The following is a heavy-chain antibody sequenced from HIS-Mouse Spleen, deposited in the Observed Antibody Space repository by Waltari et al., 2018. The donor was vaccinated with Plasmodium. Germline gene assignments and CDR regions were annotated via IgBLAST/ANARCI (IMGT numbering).Heavy chain of an antibody. CDR1: GGSFSGYS. CDR2: INHSGST. J-gene: IGHJ4*02. V-gene: IGHV4-34*01. Sequence: QVQLQQWGAGLLKPSETLSLTCAVYGGSFSGYSWSWIRQPPGKGLEWIGEINHSGSTNYNPSLKSRVTISVDTSKNLFSLKLSSVTAADTAVYYCARGPGYSSGWYYFDYWGQGTLVTVSS. D-gene: IGHD6-19*01. CDR3: ARGPGYSSGWYYFDY.